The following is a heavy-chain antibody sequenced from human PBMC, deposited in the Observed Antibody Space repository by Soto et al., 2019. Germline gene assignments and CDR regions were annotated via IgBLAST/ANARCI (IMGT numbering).Heavy chain of an antibody. Sequence: ASVKVSFKASGYTFTSSGISWVRQAPGQGLEWMGWISAYNGNTNYAQKLQGRVTMTTDTSTSTAYMELRSLRSDDTAVYYCARGSPNWNYGWFDPWGQRTLGTVSS. CDR2: ISAYNGNT. CDR3: ARGSPNWNYGWFDP. V-gene: IGHV1-18*01. CDR1: GYTFTSSG. D-gene: IGHD1-7*01. J-gene: IGHJ5*02.